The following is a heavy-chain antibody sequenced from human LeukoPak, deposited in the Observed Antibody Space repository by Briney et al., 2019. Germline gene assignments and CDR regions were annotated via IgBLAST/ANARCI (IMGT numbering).Heavy chain of an antibody. Sequence: GGSLRLSCAASGFTFSDYYMSWIRQAPGKGLEWVSALNNSGDSTYYADSVKGRFTISRDNSKNTLYLQMNSLRAEDTALYYCARGQVGSGSYYAKYYYYGMDVWGQGTTVTVSS. CDR1: GFTFSDYY. CDR3: ARGQVGSGSYYAKYYYYGMDV. J-gene: IGHJ6*02. CDR2: LNNSGDST. V-gene: IGHV3-23*01. D-gene: IGHD3-10*01.